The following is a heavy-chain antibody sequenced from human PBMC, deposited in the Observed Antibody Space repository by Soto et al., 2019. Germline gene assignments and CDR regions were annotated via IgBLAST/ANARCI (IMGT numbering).Heavy chain of an antibody. CDR2: INWNSATV. J-gene: IGHJ5*02. V-gene: IGHV3-9*01. CDR3: AKSSSFEFCSASQDL. Sequence: EVQLVESGGGLAQPGRSLRISCVASGFTFDDYAMHWVRLSPGKRLEWVSGINWNSATVGYADSVKGRFTISRDNAKNSLFLQMSSLRPEDTAFYYCAKSSSFEFCSASQDLWGQGTLVTVSS. CDR1: GFTFDDYA. D-gene: IGHD3-9*01.